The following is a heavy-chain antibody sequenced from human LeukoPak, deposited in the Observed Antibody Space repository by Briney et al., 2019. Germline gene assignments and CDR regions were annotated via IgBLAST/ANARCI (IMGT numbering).Heavy chain of an antibody. D-gene: IGHD3-10*01. J-gene: IGHJ4*02. CDR3: ARDNYYGSGSYTAY. CDR1: GFTFSNFA. V-gene: IGHV3-23*01. CDR2: ISGSGGST. Sequence: GGSLRLSCVASGFTFSNFAMSWVRQAPGKGLEWVSSISGSGGSTYYADSVKGRFPISRDNSKNTLYLQMNDLGADDTAVYYCARDNYYGSGSYTAYWGQGTLVTVSA.